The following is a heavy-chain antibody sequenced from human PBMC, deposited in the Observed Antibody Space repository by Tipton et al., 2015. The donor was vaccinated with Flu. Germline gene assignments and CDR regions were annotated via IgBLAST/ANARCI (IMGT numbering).Heavy chain of an antibody. CDR2: IYSGGST. D-gene: IGHD2-2*01. V-gene: IGHV3-53*01. CDR3: ARGRGYCSATTCLLPFDF. CDR1: GFTVSSNY. Sequence: SLRLSCAVSGFTVSSNYMTWVRQAPGKGLEWVSVIYSGGSTYYADSVKGRFPISRDNSKNTLYLQMNSLRVEDTAVYYCARGRGYCSATTCLLPFDFWGHGTLVTVSS. J-gene: IGHJ4*01.